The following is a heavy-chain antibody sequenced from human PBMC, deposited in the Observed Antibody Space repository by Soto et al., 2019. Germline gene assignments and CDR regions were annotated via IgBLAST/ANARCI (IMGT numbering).Heavy chain of an antibody. CDR1: GGTFSSYT. J-gene: IGHJ3*02. CDR2: IIPILGIV. Sequence: SVKVSCKASGGTFSSYTISWLRQAPGQGPEWMGRIIPILGIVNYAQKFQGRVTINADKFTSTAYMEMSSLGSEDTAVYYCARDAYCSGGSCSPRAFDIWGQGTMVTVSS. CDR3: ARDAYCSGGSCSPRAFDI. D-gene: IGHD2-15*01. V-gene: IGHV1-69*04.